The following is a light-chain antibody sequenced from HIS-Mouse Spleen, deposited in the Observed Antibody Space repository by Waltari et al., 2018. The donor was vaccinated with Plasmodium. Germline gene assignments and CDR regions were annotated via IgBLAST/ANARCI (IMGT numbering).Light chain of an antibody. V-gene: IGLV3-10*01. CDR1: ALPKKY. J-gene: IGLJ3*02. CDR3: YSTDSSGNHRV. CDR2: EDS. Sequence: SYELTQPPSVSVSPGHTARITCSGDALPKKYAYWYQQKSGQAPVLVIYEDSKRPPGNPERFSGSSSGTMATLTISGAQVEDEADYYCYSTDSSGNHRVFGGGTKLTVL.